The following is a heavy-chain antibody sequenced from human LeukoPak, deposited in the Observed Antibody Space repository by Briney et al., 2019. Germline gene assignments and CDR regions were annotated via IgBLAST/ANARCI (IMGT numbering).Heavy chain of an antibody. Sequence: PSETLSLTCTVSGGSISSHYWSWIRQPPGKGLEWSGYIYYSGSTNYNLSLKGRVPISVHTSKNQSSLTLSSVTAADTAVYYWARGSYSGYAYFAYWGQGTLATASS. V-gene: IGHV4-59*11. CDR3: ARGSYSGYAYFAY. CDR1: GGSISSHY. J-gene: IGHJ4*02. CDR2: IYYSGST. D-gene: IGHD5-12*01.